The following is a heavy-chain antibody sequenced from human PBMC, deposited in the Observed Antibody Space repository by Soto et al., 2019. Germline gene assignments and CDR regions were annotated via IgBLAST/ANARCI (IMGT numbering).Heavy chain of an antibody. Sequence: QVQLVQSGAEVKKPGSSVKVSCKASGGTFSSYAISWVRQAPGQGLEWMGGIIPIFGTANYAQKFQGRVTITADESTSTAYMELSSLRSEHTAVYYCARPTRYYYDSSGQSAWFDPWGQGTLVTVSS. V-gene: IGHV1-69*12. CDR2: IIPIFGTA. J-gene: IGHJ5*02. CDR3: ARPTRYYYDSSGQSAWFDP. D-gene: IGHD3-22*01. CDR1: GGTFSSYA.